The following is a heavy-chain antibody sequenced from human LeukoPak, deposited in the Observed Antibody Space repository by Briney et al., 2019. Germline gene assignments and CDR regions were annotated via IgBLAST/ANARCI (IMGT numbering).Heavy chain of an antibody. CDR1: GGSISSYY. CDR2: IYYSGST. V-gene: IGHV4-59*01. D-gene: IGHD5-24*01. J-gene: IGHJ4*02. Sequence: SETLSLTCTVSGGSISSYYWSWIRQPPGKGLEWIGYIYYSGSTNYNPSLKSRVTISVGTSKNQFSLKLSSVTAADTAVYYCARGRDGYNYDYWGQGTLVTVSS. CDR3: ARGRDGYNYDY.